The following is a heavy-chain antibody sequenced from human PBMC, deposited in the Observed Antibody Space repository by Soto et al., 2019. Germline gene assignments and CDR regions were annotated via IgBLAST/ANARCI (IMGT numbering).Heavy chain of an antibody. D-gene: IGHD2-15*01. Sequence: QVQLVQSGADVKKPGASVKVSCKASGYTFTGYYMHWVRQAPGQGLEWMGWINPNSGGTNYAQKFQGWVTMTRDTSISTAYMELSRLRSDDTAVYYCAREECSGGSCYSFNHWGQGTLVTVSS. CDR1: GYTFTGYY. V-gene: IGHV1-2*04. CDR3: AREECSGGSCYSFNH. J-gene: IGHJ5*02. CDR2: INPNSGGT.